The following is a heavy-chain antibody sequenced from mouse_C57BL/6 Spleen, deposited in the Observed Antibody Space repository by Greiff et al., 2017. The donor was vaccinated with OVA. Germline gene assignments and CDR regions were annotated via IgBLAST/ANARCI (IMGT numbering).Heavy chain of an antibody. D-gene: IGHD2-4*01. CDR2: ISYDGSN. J-gene: IGHJ4*01. V-gene: IGHV3-6*01. CDR1: GYSITSGYY. CDR3: AVYDYDGDYYAMDY. Sequence: DVQLQESGPGLVKPSPSLSLSCSVTGYSITSGYYWNWIRQFPGNKLEWMGYISYDGSNNYNPSLKNRNSITRDTSKNQFFLKLNSVTTEDTATYYCAVYDYDGDYYAMDYWGQGTSVTVSS.